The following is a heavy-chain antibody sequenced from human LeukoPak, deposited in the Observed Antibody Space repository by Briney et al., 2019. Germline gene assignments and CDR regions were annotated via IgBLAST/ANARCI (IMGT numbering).Heavy chain of an antibody. V-gene: IGHV4-38-2*02. J-gene: IGHJ4*02. CDR1: GYSISSGYY. CDR2: IFHSGST. Sequence: SETLSLTCAVSGYSISSGYYWGWIRQPPGKGLEWIGSIFHSGSTYYNPSLKSRVNMSVDTSKNQFSLKLSSVTAADTAVYYCAREPLLDYWGQGTLVTVSS. CDR3: AREPLLDY.